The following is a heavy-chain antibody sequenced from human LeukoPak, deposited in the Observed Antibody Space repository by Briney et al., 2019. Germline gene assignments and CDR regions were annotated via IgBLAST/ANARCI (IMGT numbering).Heavy chain of an antibody. Sequence: PSETLSLTCTVSGGSISSYYWSWIRRPPGKGLEWIGYIHYSGSTNYNPSLKSRDTISVDTSKNQFSLKLSSVTAADTAVYYCARSLVGVPYYFDYWGQGTLVTVSS. V-gene: IGHV4-59*01. D-gene: IGHD1-26*01. CDR1: GGSISSYY. CDR3: ARSLVGVPYYFDY. CDR2: IHYSGST. J-gene: IGHJ4*02.